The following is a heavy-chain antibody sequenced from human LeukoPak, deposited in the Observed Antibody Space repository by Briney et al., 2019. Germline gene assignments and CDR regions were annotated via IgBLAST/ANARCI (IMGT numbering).Heavy chain of an antibody. V-gene: IGHV3-48*03. CDR3: VRDYLPGDYNVY. CDR1: GFTFSTYE. CDR2: ISSSGTSI. J-gene: IGHJ4*02. Sequence: VGSLRLSCAASGFTFSTYEMNWVRQAPGKGLEWISYISSSGTSIYYADSVKGRFTISRDNSKNSLYLQVNSLGAEDTAVYFCVRDYLPGDYNVYWGQGTLVTVSS. D-gene: IGHD2/OR15-2a*01.